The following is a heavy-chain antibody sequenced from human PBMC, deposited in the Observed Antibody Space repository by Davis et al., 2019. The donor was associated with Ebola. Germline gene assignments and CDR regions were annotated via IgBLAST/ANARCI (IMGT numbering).Heavy chain of an antibody. V-gene: IGHV4-39*07. D-gene: IGHD3-3*01. CDR2: IYHTGGS. Sequence: PSETLSLTCTVSGGSISSSISYYWGWIRQPPGKGLEWLGTIYHTGGSYYNPSLESRMTMSVDTSNNQFSLKLSSVTAADTAVYYCARLGALYDFWSGYYTHYYGMDVWGQGTTVTVSS. J-gene: IGHJ6*02. CDR3: ARLGALYDFWSGYYTHYYGMDV. CDR1: GGSISSSISYY.